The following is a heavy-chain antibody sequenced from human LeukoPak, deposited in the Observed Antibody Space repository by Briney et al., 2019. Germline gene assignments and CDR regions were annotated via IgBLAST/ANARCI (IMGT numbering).Heavy chain of an antibody. D-gene: IGHD6-19*01. J-gene: IGHJ4*02. Sequence: GGSLRLSCAASGFTFSNHGMHWVRQAPGKGPEWVALIWYDGSNKYYADSVKGRFTISRDNSKNTLYLQMNSLRAEETAVYYCARVPNSSGWSADFWGQGTLVTVSS. CDR3: ARVPNSSGWSADF. CDR1: GFTFSNHG. V-gene: IGHV3-30*02. CDR2: IWYDGSNK.